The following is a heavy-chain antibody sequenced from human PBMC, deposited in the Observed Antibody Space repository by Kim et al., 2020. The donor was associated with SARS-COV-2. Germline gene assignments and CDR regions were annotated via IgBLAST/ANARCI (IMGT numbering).Heavy chain of an antibody. CDR2: TYFRSKWSD. D-gene: IGHD4-17*01. J-gene: IGHJ3*01. V-gene: IGHV6-1*01. Sequence: SQTLSLTCVISGDSVSSDRSTWNWIRQSPSRGLEWLGRTYFRSKWSDDYGIYVKSRITISPDTSKNQFSLQLSSVTPEDSAIYYCVRGFYGSSFDLWGQGTVVTVSS. CDR3: VRGFYGSSFDL. CDR1: GDSVSSDRST.